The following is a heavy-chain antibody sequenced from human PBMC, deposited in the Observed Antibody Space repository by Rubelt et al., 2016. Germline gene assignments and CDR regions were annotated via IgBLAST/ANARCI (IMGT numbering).Heavy chain of an antibody. V-gene: IGHV3-74*02. CDR2: ITSDGSDT. Sequence: EVQLVESGGGLIQPGGSLRLSCAASGFTFSSYWMHWVRQVPGKGLVWVSRITSDGSDTIYADSVKGRFTISRDNARNTVYLKMNSLRAEDTVVYDCARVKESTIPSFGYWGQGTLVTVSS. J-gene: IGHJ4*02. CDR3: ARVKESTIPSFGY. D-gene: IGHD3-3*01. CDR1: GFTFSSYW.